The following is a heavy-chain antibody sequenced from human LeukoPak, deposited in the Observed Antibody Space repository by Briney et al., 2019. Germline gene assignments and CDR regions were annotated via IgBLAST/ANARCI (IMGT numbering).Heavy chain of an antibody. J-gene: IGHJ6*03. CDR3: AKAPATGEGYYLCYMDV. V-gene: IGHV3-23*01. CDR2: VNGRGATT. CDR1: GFTFSDYA. Sequence: GGSLRLSCAASGFASGFTFSDYAVSWVRQAPGKGPEWVASVNGRGATTYYADSVRGRFTISRDNSKNTLYLQMISLGADDTAIYFCAKAPATGEGYYLCYMDVWGKGTTVTVSS. D-gene: IGHD7-27*01.